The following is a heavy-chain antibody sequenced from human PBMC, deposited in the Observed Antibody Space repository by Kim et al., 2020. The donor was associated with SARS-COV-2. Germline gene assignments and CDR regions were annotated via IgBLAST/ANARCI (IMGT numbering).Heavy chain of an antibody. CDR2: IYPGDSDT. CDR1: GYSFSSNW. J-gene: IGHJ6*02. V-gene: IGHV5-51*01. D-gene: IGHD2-2*01. CDR3: SKVPHGYCSGTCRVGGADV. Sequence: GESLKISCKGSGYSFSSNWIGWVRQMPGKGLEWMGIIYPGDSDTRYNPTFQGQVTITADKSITTAYLQWSSLKASDTAMCYCSKVPHGYCSGTCRVGGADVWGQGTTVTVSS.